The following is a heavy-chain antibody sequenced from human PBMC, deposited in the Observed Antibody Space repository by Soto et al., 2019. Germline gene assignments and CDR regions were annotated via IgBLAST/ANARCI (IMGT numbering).Heavy chain of an antibody. CDR1: GGSISSGDYY. CDR2: IYYSGST. CDR3: ARTEMATAYFDY. J-gene: IGHJ4*02. V-gene: IGHV4-30-4*01. Sequence: QVQLQESGPGLVKPSQTLSLTCTVSGGSISSGDYYWSWIRQPPGKGLEWIGYIYYSGSTYYNPSLKSRVTISGDPSKNQFSLKLSSVTAADTAVYYCARTEMATAYFDYWGQGTLVTVSS. D-gene: IGHD5-18*01.